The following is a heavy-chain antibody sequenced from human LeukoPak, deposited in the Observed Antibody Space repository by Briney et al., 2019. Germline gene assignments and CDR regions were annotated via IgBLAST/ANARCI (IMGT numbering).Heavy chain of an antibody. CDR3: AKAVAAGGYHFYGMDV. CDR2: ISGSGSST. J-gene: IGHJ6*02. CDR1: GFTFSSYA. V-gene: IGHV3-23*01. D-gene: IGHD6-13*01. Sequence: PGRSLRLSCAASGFTFSSYAMGWARQAPGKGLEWVSAISGSGSSTYSADSVKGRFTISRDNSKNTLYLQMNSLRGEDTAVYYCAKAVAAGGYHFYGMDVWGQGTTVTVSS.